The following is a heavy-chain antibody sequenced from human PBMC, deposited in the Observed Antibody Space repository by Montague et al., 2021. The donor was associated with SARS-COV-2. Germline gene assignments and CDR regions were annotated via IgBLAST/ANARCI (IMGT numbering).Heavy chain of an antibody. D-gene: IGHD2-2*01. CDR2: IYYSGST. CDR3: ARATAGPAAILMGFPRPIDAFDT. CDR1: GGSISSGGYY. Sequence: TLSLTCTVSGGSISSGGYYWSWIRQHPGKGLEWIGYIYYSGSTYYNPSLKSRVTISVDTSKNQFSLKLSSVTAADTAVYYCARATAGPAAILMGFPRPIDAFDTWGQGTMVTVSS. V-gene: IGHV4-31*03. J-gene: IGHJ3*02.